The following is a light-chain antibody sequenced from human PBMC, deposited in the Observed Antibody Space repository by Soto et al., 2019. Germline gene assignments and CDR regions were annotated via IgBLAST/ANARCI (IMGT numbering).Light chain of an antibody. Sequence: QSVLTQPPSASGTPGQRVTISCSGSGSSIGTNTVNWYRQLPGTAPKLLIYGNNQRPSGVPDRFSGSKSGTSASLAISGLHSEDEADYYCAAWDGSLNNVLFGGGTQLTVL. V-gene: IGLV1-44*01. CDR3: AAWDGSLNNVL. CDR1: GSSIGTNT. CDR2: GNN. J-gene: IGLJ2*01.